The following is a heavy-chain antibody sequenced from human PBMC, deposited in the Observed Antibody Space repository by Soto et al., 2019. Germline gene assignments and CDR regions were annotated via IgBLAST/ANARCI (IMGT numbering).Heavy chain of an antibody. J-gene: IGHJ5*02. CDR3: VQRLLPNWFDP. CDR1: GFSLITSGVG. Sequence: SCPTLVNPTQTLTLTCTFSGFSLITSGVGVGWIRQPPGKALEWLALIYWDDDNRYSPSLESRLTITKDTSKNQVVLTMTNMDPVATATYYCVQRLLPNWFDPWGQGTLVTVSS. V-gene: IGHV2-5*02. CDR2: IYWDDDN.